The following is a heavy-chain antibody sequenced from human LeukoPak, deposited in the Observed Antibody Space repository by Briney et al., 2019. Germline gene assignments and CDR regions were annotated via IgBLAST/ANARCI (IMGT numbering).Heavy chain of an antibody. J-gene: IGHJ4*02. CDR1: GFTFSTYS. Sequence: GGSLRFSCAASGFTFSTYSMNWVRQAPGKGLEWVSYISSSSSTIYYADSVKGRFTISRDNAKDSLYLQMNSLRDEDTAVYYCARDRDSSTYSFDCWGQGTLVTVSS. CDR2: ISSSSSTI. CDR3: ARDRDSSTYSFDC. V-gene: IGHV3-48*02. D-gene: IGHD6-19*01.